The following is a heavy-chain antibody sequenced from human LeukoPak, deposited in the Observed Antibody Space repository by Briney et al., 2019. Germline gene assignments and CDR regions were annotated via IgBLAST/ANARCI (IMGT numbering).Heavy chain of an antibody. J-gene: IGHJ4*02. Sequence: ASVKVSCKASGYTFTGYYMHWVRQAPGQGLEWMGWINPSSGGTNYAQKFQGRVTMTRDMSTSTVYMELSSLRSEDTAVYYCARDRGYYYDSSGYEGFDYWGQGTLVTVSS. V-gene: IGHV1-2*02. CDR3: ARDRGYYYDSSGYEGFDY. CDR2: INPSSGGT. CDR1: GYTFTGYY. D-gene: IGHD3-22*01.